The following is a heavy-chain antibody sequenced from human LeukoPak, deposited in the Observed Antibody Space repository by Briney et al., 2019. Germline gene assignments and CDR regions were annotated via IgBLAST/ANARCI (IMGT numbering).Heavy chain of an antibody. D-gene: IGHD3-3*01. CDR1: GITFISAW. Sequence: GGSLRLSCAASGITFISAWMNWVRQAPGKGLEWVGRIQSKTDGGTAEYSAPVKGRFIISRDDSKNTLYLQMNSLNSDDTGVYYCATALRGVGFWGQGTLVTVPS. V-gene: IGHV3-15*01. CDR3: ATALRGVGF. J-gene: IGHJ4*02. CDR2: IQSKTDGGTA.